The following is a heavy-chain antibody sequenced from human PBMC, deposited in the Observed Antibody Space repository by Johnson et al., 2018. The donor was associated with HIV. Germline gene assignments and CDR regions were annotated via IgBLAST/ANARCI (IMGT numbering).Heavy chain of an antibody. CDR2: ISYDGSNT. CDR3: ARFSKYYDSIRGAFDI. J-gene: IGHJ3*02. CDR1: GFTFSNYA. D-gene: IGHD3-22*01. V-gene: IGHV3-30-3*01. Sequence: QVQLVESGGGLVQPGWSLRLSCPASGFTFSNYAMHWVRQAPGKGLEWVAVISYDGSNTYYADSVKGRFTISRDNSKNTLYLQMISLRAEDTAVYYCARFSKYYDSIRGAFDIWGQGTMVTVSS.